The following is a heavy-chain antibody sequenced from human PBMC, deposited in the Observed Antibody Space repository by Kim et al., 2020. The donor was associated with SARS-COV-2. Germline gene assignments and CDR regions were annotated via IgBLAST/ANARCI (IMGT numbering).Heavy chain of an antibody. V-gene: IGHV1-18*01. Sequence: ASVKVSCKASGYTFTSYGISWVRQAPGQGLEWMGWISAYNGNTNYAQKLQGRVTMTTDTSTSTAYMELRSLRSDDTAVYYCARAPLDSSSSAPHRYYYYYYGMDVWGQGTTVTVSS. CDR1: GYTFTSYG. J-gene: IGHJ6*02. CDR3: ARAPLDSSSSAPHRYYYYYYGMDV. D-gene: IGHD6-6*01. CDR2: ISAYNGNT.